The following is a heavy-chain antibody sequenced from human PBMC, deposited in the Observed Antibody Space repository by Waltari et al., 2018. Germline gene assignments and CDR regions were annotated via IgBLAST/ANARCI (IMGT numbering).Heavy chain of an antibody. Sequence: DVQLVESGGGLVLPGGSLRLSCAVSGFSLSYNYMSWVRQAPGKGLEWVSSIYSGGTTYYADSVKGRFTISKDNSKNTLYLQMNSLRTDDTAVYFCASLYCSSGSCYVDDWGQGTLVSVSS. CDR1: GFSLSYNY. CDR2: IYSGGTT. D-gene: IGHD1-26*01. V-gene: IGHV3-53*04. J-gene: IGHJ4*02. CDR3: ASLYCSSGSCYVDD.